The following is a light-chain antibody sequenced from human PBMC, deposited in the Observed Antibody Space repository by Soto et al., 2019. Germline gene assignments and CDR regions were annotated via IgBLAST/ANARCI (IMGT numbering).Light chain of an antibody. V-gene: IGLV3-1*01. CDR1: KLGDKY. CDR2: QES. J-gene: IGLJ1*01. Sequence: SYELTQPPSVSVSPGQTASITCSGDKLGDKYACWYQQKPGQSPVLVIYQESKRPSGIPERFSGSNSGNTATLTISGTQAMDEADYYCQAWDSSTAPYVFGTGTKLTVL. CDR3: QAWDSSTAPYV.